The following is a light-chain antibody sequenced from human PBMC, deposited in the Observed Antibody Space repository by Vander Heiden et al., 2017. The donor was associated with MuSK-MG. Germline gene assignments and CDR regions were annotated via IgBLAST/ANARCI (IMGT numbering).Light chain of an antibody. J-gene: IGKJ5*01. CDR3: QQRSNWIT. V-gene: IGKV3-11*01. Sequence: EIVLTQSPATLSLSPGERATLSCRASQSVSSYLDWYQQKPGQAPRLLIYDASNRASGIPARFSGSGSGTDFTLTISSLEPEDFAVYYWQQRSNWITFGQGTRLEIK. CDR1: QSVSSY. CDR2: DAS.